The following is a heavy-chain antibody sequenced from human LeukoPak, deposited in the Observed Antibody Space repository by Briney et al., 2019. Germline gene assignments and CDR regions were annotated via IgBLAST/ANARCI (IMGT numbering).Heavy chain of an antibody. CDR2: INPSGSDT. V-gene: IGHV1-46*01. CDR1: GYTFTAYY. J-gene: IGHJ5*02. D-gene: IGHD1-26*01. CDR3: ARDNSVGDTAWWFDP. Sequence: SVKVSCKATGYTFTAYYMHWVRQAPGQGLEWMGLINPSGSDTVYAQKFQGRDTMTSDMSTRTDYMELSSLRFDDTAVYYCARDNSVGDTAWWFDPWGQGTLVTVSS.